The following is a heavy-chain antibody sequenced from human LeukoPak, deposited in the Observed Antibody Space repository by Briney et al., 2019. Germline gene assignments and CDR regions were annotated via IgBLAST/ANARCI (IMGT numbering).Heavy chain of an antibody. CDR2: IYYSGST. V-gene: IGHV4-59*01. Sequence: SETLSLTCTVSGGSISSYYWSWIRQPPGKGLEWIGYIYYSGSTNYNPSLKSRVTISVDTSKNQFSLKLSSVTAADTAVYYCARDPGCSSTSCYPDAFDIWGQGTMVTVSS. CDR3: ARDPGCSSTSCYPDAFDI. J-gene: IGHJ3*02. D-gene: IGHD2-2*01. CDR1: GGSISSYY.